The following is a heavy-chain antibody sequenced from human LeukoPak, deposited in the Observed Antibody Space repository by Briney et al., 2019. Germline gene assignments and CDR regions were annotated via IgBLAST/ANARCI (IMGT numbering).Heavy chain of an antibody. V-gene: IGHV3-30*04. Sequence: PGGSLRLSCAASGFTFRSYAMHWVRQAPGKGLEWEAAISYDGSNKKYADSVKGRFTISRDNSKNTLYLQMNSLRAEDTAVYYCAKDYYSGYEGQIALGGDWYYFDYWGQGTLVTVSS. CDR2: ISYDGSNK. CDR1: GFTFRSYA. CDR3: AKDYYSGYEGQIALGGDWYYFDY. D-gene: IGHD5-12*01. J-gene: IGHJ4*02.